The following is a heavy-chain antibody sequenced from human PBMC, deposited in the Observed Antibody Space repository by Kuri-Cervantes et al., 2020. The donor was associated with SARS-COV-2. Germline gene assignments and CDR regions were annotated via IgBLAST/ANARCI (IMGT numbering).Heavy chain of an antibody. CDR1: GFTFSSYS. Sequence: GGSLRLSCAASGFTFSSYSMNWVRQTPGKGLEWVSYISASGEIIYYADSVKGRFTISRDIAKNSLYLHMNTLRAEDTAAYYCARPPYYYYYMDVWGKGTTVTVSS. J-gene: IGHJ6*03. CDR3: ARPPYYYYYMDV. V-gene: IGHV3-48*04. CDR2: ISASGEII.